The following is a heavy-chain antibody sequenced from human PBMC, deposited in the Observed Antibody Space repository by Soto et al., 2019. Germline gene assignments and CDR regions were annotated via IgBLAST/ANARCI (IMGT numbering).Heavy chain of an antibody. CDR3: TTVLLWFGELLFDY. V-gene: IGHV3-15*01. J-gene: IGHJ4*02. Sequence: EVQLVESGGGLVQPGGSLRLSCAASGFTFSNAWMSWVRQAPGKGLEWVGRIKSKTDGGTTDYAAPVKGRFTISRDDSKNTLYLQMNSLKTEDTAVYYCTTVLLWFGELLFDYWGQGTLVTVSS. CDR1: GFTFSNAW. D-gene: IGHD3-10*01. CDR2: IKSKTDGGTT.